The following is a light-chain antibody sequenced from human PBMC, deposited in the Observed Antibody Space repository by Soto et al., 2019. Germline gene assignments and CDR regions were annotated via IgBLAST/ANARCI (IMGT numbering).Light chain of an antibody. CDR3: QLYEGSPMYT. J-gene: IGKJ2*01. CDR1: QSVSSTS. CDR2: GTS. V-gene: IGKV3-20*01. Sequence: EIVLTQSPGTLSLSPGERATLSCRASQSVSSTSLGWYQQKSGQAPRLLIYGTSTRATGIPDRFSGGGSGTDFTLTIGRLEPEDFAVYYCQLYEGSPMYTFGQGTMLEIK.